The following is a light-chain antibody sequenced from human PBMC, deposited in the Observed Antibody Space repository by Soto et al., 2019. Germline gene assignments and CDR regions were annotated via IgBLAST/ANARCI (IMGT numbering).Light chain of an antibody. CDR3: HHYGSSPYT. J-gene: IGKJ2*01. V-gene: IGKV3-20*01. CDR1: QSLNGNY. CDR2: GVS. Sequence: EIVLTQSPGTLSLSPGERATLSCRASQSLNGNYLAWYQQKPGQAPRLLIFGVSSRATGIPDRFSGSGSGTDFTLTINRLEPEDFAVYYCHHYGSSPYTFGLGTKLEIK.